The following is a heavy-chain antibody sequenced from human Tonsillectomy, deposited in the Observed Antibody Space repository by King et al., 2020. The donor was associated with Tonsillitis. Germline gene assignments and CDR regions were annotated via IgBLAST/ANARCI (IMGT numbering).Heavy chain of an antibody. CDR3: ARDTRYSSSWCVSLGWFDP. V-gene: IGHV3-7*03. Sequence: VQLVESGGGLVQPGGSLRLSCAASGFTFSSYWMSWVRQAPGKGLEWVANIKQDGSEKYYVDSVKGRFTISRDNAKNSLYLQMNSLRAEDTAVYYCARDTRYSSSWCVSLGWFDPWGQGTLVTVSS. CDR1: GFTFSSYW. D-gene: IGHD6-13*01. CDR2: IKQDGSEK. J-gene: IGHJ5*02.